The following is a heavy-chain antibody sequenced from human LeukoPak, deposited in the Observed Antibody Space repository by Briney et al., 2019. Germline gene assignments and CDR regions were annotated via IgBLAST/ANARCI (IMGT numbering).Heavy chain of an antibody. Sequence: ASVKVSCKASGGTFSSYAISWVRQAPGQGLEWMGGIIPIFGTANYAQKFQGRVTITTDESTSTAYMELSSLRSEDTAVYYCARAARDIVVVPAAIALDYWGQGTLVTVSS. V-gene: IGHV1-69*05. J-gene: IGHJ4*02. CDR2: IIPIFGTA. CDR1: GGTFSSYA. CDR3: ARAARDIVVVPAAIALDY. D-gene: IGHD2-2*02.